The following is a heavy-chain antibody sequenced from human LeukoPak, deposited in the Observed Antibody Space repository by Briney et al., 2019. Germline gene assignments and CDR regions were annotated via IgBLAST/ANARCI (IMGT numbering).Heavy chain of an antibody. CDR1: GFTFSRFA. J-gene: IGHJ6*02. D-gene: IGHD6-13*01. CDR2: ISWNSDSI. CDR3: AKGNSAGYYYAMDV. V-gene: IGHV3-9*01. Sequence: GGCLRLSCAASGFTFSRFAMSWVRQAPGKGLEWVSGISWNSDSIDYADSVKGRFTISRNNAKNSLYLQMNSLRPEDTALYFCAKGNSAGYYYAMDVWGQGTTVTVSS.